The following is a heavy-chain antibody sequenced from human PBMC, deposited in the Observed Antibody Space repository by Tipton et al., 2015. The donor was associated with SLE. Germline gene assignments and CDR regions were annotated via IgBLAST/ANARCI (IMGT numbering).Heavy chain of an antibody. V-gene: IGHV4-61*10. Sequence: TLSLTCTVSGGSVSSASYYWSWIRQPAGKGLEWIGRIYYTGNAYYNSSLKSRVTISIDTSKNQFSLKLNSVTAADTAVYYCARRRGSSWYEDYFDYWGQGTLVTVSS. CDR2: IYYTGNA. J-gene: IGHJ4*02. CDR3: ARRRGSSWYEDYFDY. D-gene: IGHD6-13*01. CDR1: GGSVSSASYY.